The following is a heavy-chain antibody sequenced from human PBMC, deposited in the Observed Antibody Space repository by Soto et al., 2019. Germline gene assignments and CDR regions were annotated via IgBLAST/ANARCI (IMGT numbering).Heavy chain of an antibody. J-gene: IGHJ3*02. Sequence: GASVKVSCKASGFTFGNSAVHWVRQARGQRLEWMGWILVASGGTNYAENFEERVTIARDMSTSTAYMEVSSLRSEDTAVYFCAAAVTIIYHKAPYAFDMWGQGTLVTVSS. CDR3: AAAVTIIYHKAPYAFDM. CDR2: ILVASGGT. CDR1: GFTFGNSA. V-gene: IGHV1-58*01. D-gene: IGHD6-19*01.